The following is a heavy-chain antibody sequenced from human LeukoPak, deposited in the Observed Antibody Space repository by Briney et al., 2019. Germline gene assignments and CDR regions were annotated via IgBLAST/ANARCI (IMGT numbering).Heavy chain of an antibody. CDR2: IYYTGST. V-gene: IGHV4-59*13. CDR1: GGSFSNYY. J-gene: IGHJ4*02. D-gene: IGHD3-9*01. Sequence: SETLSLTCTVSGGSFSNYYWTWIRQPPGKGLEWIGSIYYTGSTNYNPSLKSRVTISITTSKNHLSLNLTSVTAADTAVYYCARVRTGDYKPLDFYFDYWGQGTLVTVSS. CDR3: ARVRTGDYKPLDFYFDY.